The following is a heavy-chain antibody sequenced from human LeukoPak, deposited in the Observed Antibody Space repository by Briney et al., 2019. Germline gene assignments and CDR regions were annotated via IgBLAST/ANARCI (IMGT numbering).Heavy chain of an antibody. CDR2: INHSGST. J-gene: IGHJ4*02. CDR3: ARGRIQLWYPWYFDY. Sequence: SETPSLTCAVYGGSFSGYYWSWIRQPPGKGLEWIGEINHSGSTNYNPSLKSRVTISVDTSKNQFSLKLSSVTAADTAVYYCARGRIQLWYPWYFDYWGQGTLVTVSS. V-gene: IGHV4-34*01. CDR1: GGSFSGYY. D-gene: IGHD5-18*01.